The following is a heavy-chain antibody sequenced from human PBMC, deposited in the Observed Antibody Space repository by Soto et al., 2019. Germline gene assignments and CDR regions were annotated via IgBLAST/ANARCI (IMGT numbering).Heavy chain of an antibody. CDR2: ISGSGGST. CDR3: AKAGKTIINEPRLIGI. V-gene: IGHV3-23*01. Sequence: EVQLLESGGGLVQPGGSLRLSCAASGFTFSSYAMSWVRQAPGKGLEWVSAISGSGGSTYYADSVKGRFTISRDNSKNTLYLQMNSLRAEDTAVYYCAKAGKTIINEPRLIGIWGQGTLVTVSS. J-gene: IGHJ4*02. CDR1: GFTFSSYA. D-gene: IGHD3-9*01.